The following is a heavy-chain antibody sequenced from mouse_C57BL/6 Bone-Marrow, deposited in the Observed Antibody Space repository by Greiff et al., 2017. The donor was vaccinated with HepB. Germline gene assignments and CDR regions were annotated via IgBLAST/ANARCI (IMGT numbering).Heavy chain of an antibody. Sequence: VQLQQSGPELVKPGASVKISCKASGYTFTDYYMNWVKQSHGKSLEWIGDINPNNGGTSYNQKFKGKATLTVDKSSSTAYMELRSLTSEDSAVYYCARIYYYGSSYPYWYFDVWGTGTTVTVSS. CDR2: INPNNGGT. V-gene: IGHV1-26*01. CDR1: GYTFTDYY. CDR3: ARIYYYGSSYPYWYFDV. D-gene: IGHD1-1*01. J-gene: IGHJ1*03.